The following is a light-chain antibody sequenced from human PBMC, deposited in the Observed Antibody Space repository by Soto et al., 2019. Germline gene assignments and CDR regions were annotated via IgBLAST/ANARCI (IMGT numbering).Light chain of an antibody. Sequence: DIQMTQSPSSLSASVGDRVTITCRASQDISNSLNWYQQKPGKPPKVLIYGASTLQGGVPSRFSGGGSGTEFTLTISSLQPEDFATYYCQQLGNYPLTFGGGTKVDIK. CDR2: GAS. V-gene: IGKV1-39*01. J-gene: IGKJ4*01. CDR3: QQLGNYPLT. CDR1: QDISNS.